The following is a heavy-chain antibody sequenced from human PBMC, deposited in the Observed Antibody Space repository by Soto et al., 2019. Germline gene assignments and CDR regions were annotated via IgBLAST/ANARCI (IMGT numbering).Heavy chain of an antibody. Sequence: GESLKISCKGSGYRFTNYWIGWVRQMPGKGLEWMGIIYPGNSDTRYSPSFQGQVIISADKSISTAYLQWSSLKASDTAMYYCARQDDSGYERYNWFDSWGPGNLVTVS. CDR2: IYPGNSDT. CDR1: GYRFTNYW. D-gene: IGHD5-12*01. CDR3: ARQDDSGYERYNWFDS. J-gene: IGHJ5*01. V-gene: IGHV5-51*01.